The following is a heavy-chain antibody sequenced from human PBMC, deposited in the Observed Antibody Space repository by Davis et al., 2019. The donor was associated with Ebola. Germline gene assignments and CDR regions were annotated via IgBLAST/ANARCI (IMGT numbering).Heavy chain of an antibody. D-gene: IGHD5-18*01. V-gene: IGHV4-59*01. CDR2: IYYSGNT. CDR3: ARGQRGYSF. J-gene: IGHJ4*02. Sequence: MPSETLSLTCTVPGGSMSPYYWSWIRQPPGKGLEWIGYIYYSGNTKFNPSLKGRVTISVDTSKNQFSLNLDSMTTADTAVYYCARGQRGYSFWGRGTLVIVSS. CDR1: GGSMSPYY.